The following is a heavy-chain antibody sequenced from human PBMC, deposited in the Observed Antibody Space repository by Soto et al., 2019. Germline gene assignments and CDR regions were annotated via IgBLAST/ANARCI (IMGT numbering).Heavy chain of an antibody. D-gene: IGHD6-19*01. J-gene: IGHJ4*02. CDR1: VYTLTELS. CDR2: FDPEDGET. V-gene: IGHV1-24*01. Sequence: GASVKVSCKVSVYTLTELSIHWVRQAPGKGLEWMGGFDPEDGETIYAQKFQGRVTMTEDTSTDTAYMELSSLRSEDTAVYYCATDGVAGYYFDYWGQGTLVTVSS. CDR3: ATDGVAGYYFDY.